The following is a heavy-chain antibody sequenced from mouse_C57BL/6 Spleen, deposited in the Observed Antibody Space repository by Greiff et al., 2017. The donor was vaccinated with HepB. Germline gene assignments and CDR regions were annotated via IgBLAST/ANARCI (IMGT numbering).Heavy chain of an antibody. V-gene: IGHV5-15*01. J-gene: IGHJ3*01. CDR1: GFTFSDYG. Sequence: EVKVVESGGGLVQPGGSLKLSCAASGFTFSDYGMAWVRQAPRKGPEWVAFISNLAYSIYYADTVTGRFTISRENAKNTLYLEMSSLRSEDTAMYYCARPYYYGSSPFAYWGQGTLVTVSA. CDR3: ARPYYYGSSPFAY. CDR2: ISNLAYSI. D-gene: IGHD1-1*01.